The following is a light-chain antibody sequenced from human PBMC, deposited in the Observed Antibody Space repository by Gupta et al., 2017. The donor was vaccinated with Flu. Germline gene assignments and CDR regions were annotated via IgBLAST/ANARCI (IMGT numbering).Light chain of an antibody. Sequence: TLSLSPGERATLSCGASQSVVSNYLAWYQQKPGLAPRLLIFDASSRATGIPDSFSGSGSGTDFTLTISRLEPEDFAVYYCQHYGTSPLTFGGGTKVEIK. CDR3: QHYGTSPLT. V-gene: IGKV3D-20*01. CDR1: QSVVSNY. J-gene: IGKJ4*01. CDR2: DAS.